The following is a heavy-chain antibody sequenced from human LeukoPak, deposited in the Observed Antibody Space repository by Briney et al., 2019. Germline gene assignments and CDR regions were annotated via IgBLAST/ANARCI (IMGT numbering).Heavy chain of an antibody. J-gene: IGHJ5*02. CDR1: GFTFSDYY. V-gene: IGHV3-23*01. CDR3: AKMPDLVVPAAKLPLWWFDP. Sequence: PGGSLRLSCAASGFTFSDYYMSWIRQAPGKGLEWVSAISGSGGSTYYADSVKGRFTISRDNSKNTLYLQMNSLRAEDTAVYYCAKMPDLVVPAAKLPLWWFDPWGQGTLVTVSS. D-gene: IGHD2-2*01. CDR2: ISGSGGST.